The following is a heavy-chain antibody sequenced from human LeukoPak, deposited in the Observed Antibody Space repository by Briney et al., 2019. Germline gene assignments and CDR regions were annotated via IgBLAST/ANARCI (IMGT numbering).Heavy chain of an antibody. CDR3: AREVGLAYCGGDCYSDAFDI. J-gene: IGHJ3*02. Sequence: GASVKVSCKVSGYTLTELSMHWVRQAPGKGLEWTGGFDPEDGETIYAQKFQGRVTMTEDTSTDTAYMELSSLRSEDTAVYYCAREVGLAYCGGDCYSDAFDIWGQGTMVTVSS. CDR1: GYTLTELS. CDR2: FDPEDGET. D-gene: IGHD2-21*02. V-gene: IGHV1-24*01.